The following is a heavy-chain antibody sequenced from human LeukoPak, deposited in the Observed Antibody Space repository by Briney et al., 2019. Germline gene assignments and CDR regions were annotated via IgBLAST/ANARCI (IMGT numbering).Heavy chain of an antibody. V-gene: IGHV3-7*01. CDR3: ARDKSATWGPDY. D-gene: IGHD2-15*01. CDR2: IQRDGSDD. CDR1: GFTCSDYW. J-gene: IGHJ4*02. Sequence: PGGSLRLSCAASGFTCSDYWMSWVRQAPGKGLEWVAYIQRDGSDDYYVDSVKGRFTISRDNAKNSLYLQMNSLKDEDTAVYYCARDKSATWGPDYWGQGTLVTVSS.